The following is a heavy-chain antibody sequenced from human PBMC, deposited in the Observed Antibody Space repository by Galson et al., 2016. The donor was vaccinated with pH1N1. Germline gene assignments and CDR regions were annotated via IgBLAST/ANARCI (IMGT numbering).Heavy chain of an antibody. J-gene: IGHJ4*02. V-gene: IGHV3-7*01. Sequence: SLRLSCASSGFTFSSYWMHWVRQAPGKGLEWVANIKQDGSEKYYVDSVKGRFTISRDNAKNSLYLQMNSLRAEDTALYYCVRAIGAAWGYWGQGTLVTVSS. CDR3: VRAIGAAWGY. D-gene: IGHD6-13*01. CDR2: IKQDGSEK. CDR1: GFTFSSYW.